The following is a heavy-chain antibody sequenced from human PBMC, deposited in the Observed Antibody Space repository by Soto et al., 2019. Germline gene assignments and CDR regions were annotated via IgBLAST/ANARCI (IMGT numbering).Heavy chain of an antibody. V-gene: IGHV4-4*02. J-gene: IGHJ6*02. CDR3: ARDLWFGEFTNGMDV. CDR1: GGSISTSNW. Sequence: PSETLSLTCAVSGGSISTSNWWSWVRQPPGKGLEWIGEVYHSGSTNYNPSFKSRVAMSVDTSKNQFSLKLSSVTAADTAVYYCARDLWFGEFTNGMDVWGQGTTVTVSS. CDR2: VYHSGST. D-gene: IGHD3-10*01.